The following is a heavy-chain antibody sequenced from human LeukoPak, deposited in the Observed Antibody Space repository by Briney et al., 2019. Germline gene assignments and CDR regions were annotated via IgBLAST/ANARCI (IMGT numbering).Heavy chain of an antibody. CDR1: GYTLTSYG. V-gene: IGHV1-18*01. J-gene: IGHJ4*02. D-gene: IGHD6-13*01. Sequence: GASVKVSCKASGYTLTSYGLSWVRQAPGQGLEWMGWISAYNGNTNCAQKLQGRVTMTTDTSTSTAYMELRSLRSDDTAVYYCARERAAADDRYYFDYWGQGTLVTVSS. CDR3: ARERAAADDRYYFDY. CDR2: ISAYNGNT.